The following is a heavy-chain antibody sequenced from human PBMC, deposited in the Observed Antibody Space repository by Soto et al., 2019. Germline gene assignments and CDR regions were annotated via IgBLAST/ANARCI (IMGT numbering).Heavy chain of an antibody. J-gene: IGHJ4*02. Sequence: EVQLVESGGGFVKPGGSLRLCCAASGFTFSHDWMNWVRQAPGKGLEWVGRIKSKTDGGTTEYAAPVKGRFTLSRDDSTNTLFLQMNSLQTEDTAVYFCATDVPSQGRGEFDYWGQGTLVTVS. CDR1: GFTFSHDW. CDR3: ATDVPSQGRGEFDY. V-gene: IGHV3-15*07. CDR2: IKSKTDGGTT.